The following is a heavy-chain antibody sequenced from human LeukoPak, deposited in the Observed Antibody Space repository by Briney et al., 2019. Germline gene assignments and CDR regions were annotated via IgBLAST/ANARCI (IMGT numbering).Heavy chain of an antibody. CDR3: ARRSTSPRGNWFDP. Sequence: SVKVSCKXSGGTFSSYAISWVRQAPGQGLEWMGGIIPIFGTANYAQKFQGRVTITADESTSTAYMELSSLRSEDTAVYYCARRSTSPRGNWFDPWGQGTLVTVSS. V-gene: IGHV1-69*13. CDR2: IIPIFGTA. D-gene: IGHD2-2*01. CDR1: GGTFSSYA. J-gene: IGHJ5*02.